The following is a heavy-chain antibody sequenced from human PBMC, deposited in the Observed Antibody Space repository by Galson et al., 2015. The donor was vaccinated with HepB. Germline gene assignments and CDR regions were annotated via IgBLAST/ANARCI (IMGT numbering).Heavy chain of an antibody. CDR2: ISWNSDSI. J-gene: IGHJ6*03. V-gene: IGHV3-9*01. Sequence: LRLSCAASGFTFDDYAMHWVRQAPGKGLEWVSGISWNSDSIGYADSVKGRFTISRDNAKNSLYLQMNSLRAEDTALYYCAKDGGYCSSTSCYYMDVWGKGTTVTVSS. CDR3: AKDGGYCSSTSCYYMDV. CDR1: GFTFDDYA. D-gene: IGHD2-2*01.